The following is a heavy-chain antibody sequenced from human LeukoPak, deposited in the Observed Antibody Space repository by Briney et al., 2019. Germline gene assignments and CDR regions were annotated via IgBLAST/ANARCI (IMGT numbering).Heavy chain of an antibody. CDR1: GFTFSSYA. D-gene: IGHD6-13*01. J-gene: IGHJ4*02. CDR3: ARDGSGGSSWYFSSRRSPYYFDY. V-gene: IGHV3-30-3*01. Sequence: GRSLRLSCAASGFTFSSYAMHWVRQAPGKGLEWVAVISYDGSNKYYADSVKGRFTISRDNSKNTLYLQMNSLRAEDTAVYYCARDGSGGSSWYFSSRRSPYYFDYWGQGTLATVSS. CDR2: ISYDGSNK.